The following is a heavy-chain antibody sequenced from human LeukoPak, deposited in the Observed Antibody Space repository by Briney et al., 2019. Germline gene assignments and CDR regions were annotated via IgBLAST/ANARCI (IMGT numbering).Heavy chain of an antibody. CDR1: GFTFSGSA. CDR2: IRSKANSYAT. V-gene: IGHV3-73*01. CDR3: KVTGELTY. D-gene: IGHD1-20*01. J-gene: IGHJ4*02. Sequence: PGGSLRLSCAASGFTFSGSAMHWVRQASGKGLEWVARIRSKANSYATAYAASVKGRFTISRDDSKNTAYLQMNSLKTEDTAVYYCKVTGELTYWGQGTLVTVSS.